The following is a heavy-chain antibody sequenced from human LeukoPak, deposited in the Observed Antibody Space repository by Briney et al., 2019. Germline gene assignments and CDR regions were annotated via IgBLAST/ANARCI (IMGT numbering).Heavy chain of an antibody. Sequence: PGGSLRLSCTTSGFTFSAYWMHRVRQAPGKGPVWVSRINNDGTTTTYADSVKGRFTISRDNSKNTLYLQMNSLRAEDTAVYYCARVLFGYSYGYYFDYWGQGALVTVSS. V-gene: IGHV3-74*01. CDR2: INNDGTTT. J-gene: IGHJ4*02. CDR3: ARVLFGYSYGYYFDY. D-gene: IGHD5-18*01. CDR1: GFTFSAYW.